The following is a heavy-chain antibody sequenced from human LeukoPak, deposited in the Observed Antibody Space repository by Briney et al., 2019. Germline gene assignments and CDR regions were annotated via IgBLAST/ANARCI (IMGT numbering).Heavy chain of an antibody. D-gene: IGHD6-13*01. Sequence: GGSLRLSCAASGFTFSSYAMSWVRQAPGKGLEWVSTISGYGDYTYYADSVKGRFTISRDNSKNTLYLQMNSLRADDTAVYYCAKRGIAAAASFDYWGQGTLVSVSS. CDR2: ISGYGDYT. CDR1: GFTFSSYA. CDR3: AKRGIAAAASFDY. J-gene: IGHJ4*02. V-gene: IGHV3-23*01.